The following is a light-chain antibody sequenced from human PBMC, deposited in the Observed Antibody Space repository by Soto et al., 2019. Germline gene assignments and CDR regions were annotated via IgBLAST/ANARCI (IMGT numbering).Light chain of an antibody. CDR3: SSYAGSNFGV. CDR1: GSDVGGYNY. V-gene: IGLV2-8*01. Sequence: QSALTQPPSASGSPGQSVTISCTGTGSDVGGYNYVSWYQQHLGKAPKLIIYEVSQRPSGVPDRFSGSKSGNTASLTVSGLQAEDEADYYCSSYAGSNFGVFGGGTKLTVL. CDR2: EVS. J-gene: IGLJ3*02.